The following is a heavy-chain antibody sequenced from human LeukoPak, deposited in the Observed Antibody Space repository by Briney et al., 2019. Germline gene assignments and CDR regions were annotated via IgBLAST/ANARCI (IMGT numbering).Heavy chain of an antibody. CDR3: ARHGDYCFDL. V-gene: IGHV3-48*04. J-gene: IGHJ4*02. Sequence: GGSLRLSCAASGFTFSSCTMNWVRQAPGKGLEWVSHIGSSSSIIFYADSVKGRVTISRDNAKDSLSLQLNSLRAEDTAVYFCARHGDYCFDLWGQGTLVTVSS. CDR1: GFTFSSCT. D-gene: IGHD4-17*01. CDR2: IGSSSSII.